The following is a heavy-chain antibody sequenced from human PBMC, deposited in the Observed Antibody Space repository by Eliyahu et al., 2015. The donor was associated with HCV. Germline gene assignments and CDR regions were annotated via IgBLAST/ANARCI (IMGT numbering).Heavy chain of an antibody. V-gene: IGHV4-38-2*02. J-gene: IGHJ4*02. D-gene: IGHD4-17*01. CDR3: ARGQAGGMTTVTFFDY. CDR1: GYSIXSGYX. CDR2: IYHSGST. Sequence: QVQLQESGPGLVKPSETLSLTCTVSGYSIXSGYXWGWIRQPPGKGLEWIGSIYHSGSTYYNPSLKSRVTISVDTSKNQFSLKLSSVTAADTAVYYCARGQAGGMTTVTFFDYWGQGTLVTVSS.